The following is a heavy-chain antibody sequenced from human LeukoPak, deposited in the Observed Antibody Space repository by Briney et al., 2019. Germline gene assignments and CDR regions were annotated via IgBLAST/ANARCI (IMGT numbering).Heavy chain of an antibody. CDR2: GDYSGGT. V-gene: IGHV4-39*07. Sequence: QSSETLSLTCTVSGDSFSSVTDYWAWIRQPPGKGLKWIASGDYSGGTYYNPSLESRVAISADMSKNQFSLKLTSVTGADTAVYYCAGERGEEYSSGWYKRNYFDNWGQGIRVTVSS. D-gene: IGHD6-19*01. CDR3: AGERGEEYSSGWYKRNYFDN. CDR1: GDSFSSVTDY. J-gene: IGHJ4*02.